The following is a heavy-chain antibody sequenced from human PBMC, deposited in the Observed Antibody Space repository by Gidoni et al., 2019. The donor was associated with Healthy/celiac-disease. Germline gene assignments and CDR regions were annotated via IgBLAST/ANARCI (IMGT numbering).Heavy chain of an antibody. V-gene: IGHV4-28*01. CDR3: ARSISGDYVWGSYRTLNYYGMDV. Sequence: QVQLQESGPGLVTPSDTLSLTCPVSGYSISGSNWWGWIRQPPGKGLEWIGYIYYSGSTYYNPSLKSRVTMSVDTSKNQFSLKLSSVTAVDTAVYYCARSISGDYVWGSYRTLNYYGMDVWGQGTTVTVSS. J-gene: IGHJ6*02. CDR1: GYSISGSNW. D-gene: IGHD3-16*02. CDR2: IYYSGST.